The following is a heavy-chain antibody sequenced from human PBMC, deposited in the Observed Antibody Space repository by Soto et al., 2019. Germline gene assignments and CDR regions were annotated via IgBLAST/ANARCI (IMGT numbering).Heavy chain of an antibody. J-gene: IGHJ4*02. CDR1: GYTFTSYA. CDR3: ARVIGGWYYFDY. V-gene: IGHV1-3*01. CDR2: INAGNGNT. D-gene: IGHD3-16*02. Sequence: QVQLVQSGAEVKKPGASVKVSCKASGYTFTSYAMHWLRQAPGQRLEWMGWINAGNGNTKYSQKFQGRVTITRDTSPSTAYMELSSLRSEDTAVYYCARVIGGWYYFDYWGQGTLVTVSS.